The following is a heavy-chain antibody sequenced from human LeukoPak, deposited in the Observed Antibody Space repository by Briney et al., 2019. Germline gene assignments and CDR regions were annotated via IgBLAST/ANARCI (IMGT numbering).Heavy chain of an antibody. D-gene: IGHD4-17*01. J-gene: IGHJ5*02. CDR2: IDPSGGST. CDR3: ARDWETTVTTGDWFDP. V-gene: IGHV1-46*01. CDR1: GYAFTSYY. Sequence: GASVKVSCKASGYAFTSYYMHWVRQAPGQGLEWMGIIDPSGGSTSYAQKFQGRVTMTRDTSTSTVYMELSSLRSEDTAVYYCARDWETTVTTGDWFDPWGQGTLVTVSS.